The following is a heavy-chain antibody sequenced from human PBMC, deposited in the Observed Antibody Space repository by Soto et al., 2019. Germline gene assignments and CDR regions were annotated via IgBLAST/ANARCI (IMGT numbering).Heavy chain of an antibody. CDR1: GGSISSYY. Sequence: SETLSLTCTVSGGSISSYYWSWIRQPPGKGLEWIGYIYYSGSTNYNPSLKSRVTISVDTSKNQFSLKLSSVTAADTAVYYCARGLHYDFWDVGFDYWGQGTLVTVSS. D-gene: IGHD3-3*01. V-gene: IGHV4-59*01. J-gene: IGHJ4*02. CDR3: ARGLHYDFWDVGFDY. CDR2: IYYSGST.